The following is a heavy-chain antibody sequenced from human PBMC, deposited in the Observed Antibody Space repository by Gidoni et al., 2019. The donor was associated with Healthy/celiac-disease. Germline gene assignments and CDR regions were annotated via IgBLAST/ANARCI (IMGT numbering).Heavy chain of an antibody. V-gene: IGHV3-21*01. CDR3: AREEGSVVTAVYYFDY. D-gene: IGHD2-21*02. CDR1: GFTFSSYS. Sequence: EVQLVASGGGLVKPGGSLRLSCAASGFTFSSYSMNWVRQAPGKGLEWVSSISSSSSYIYYADSVKGRFTISRDNAKNSLYLQMNSLRAEDTAVYYCAREEGSVVTAVYYFDYWGQGTLVTVSS. CDR2: ISSSSSYI. J-gene: IGHJ4*02.